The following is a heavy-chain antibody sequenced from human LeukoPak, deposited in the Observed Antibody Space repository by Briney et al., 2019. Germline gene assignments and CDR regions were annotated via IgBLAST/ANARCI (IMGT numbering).Heavy chain of an antibody. CDR3: ATTSIEIY. J-gene: IGHJ4*02. D-gene: IGHD5-24*01. V-gene: IGHV4-39*01. CDR2: IYYSGST. CDR1: GDSVSSSNYY. Sequence: PSETLSLTCTVFGDSVSSSNYYWGWIRQPPGKGLEWIGSIYYSGSTYYNPSLKSRVTISVDTSKNQFSLKLSSVTAADTAVYYCATTSIEIYWGQGTLVTVSS.